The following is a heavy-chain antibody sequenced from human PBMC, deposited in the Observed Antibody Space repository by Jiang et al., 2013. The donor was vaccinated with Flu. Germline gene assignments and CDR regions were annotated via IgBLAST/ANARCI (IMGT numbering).Heavy chain of an antibody. CDR2: ISGSGGST. Sequence: LVQPGGSLKLSCAASGFTFSSYAMSWVRQAPGKGLEWVSAISGSGGSTYYADSVKGRFTISRDNSKNTLYLQMNSLRAEDTAVYYCAKGGRADFYYYYYMDVWGKGTTVTVSS. J-gene: IGHJ6*03. V-gene: IGHV3-23*01. CDR3: AKGGRADFYYYYYMDV. D-gene: IGHD3-16*01. CDR1: GFTFSSYA.